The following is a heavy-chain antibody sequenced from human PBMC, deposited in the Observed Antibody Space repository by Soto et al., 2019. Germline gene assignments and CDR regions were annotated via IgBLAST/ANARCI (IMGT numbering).Heavy chain of an antibody. Sequence: EVQLVESGGGLVQPGESLRLSWAASGFTFSSYWMHWIRQAPGKGLVWVSRVSSDGSSTVYANSVKGRLTISRDNAKNTLYLQMNSLSYEDTAVYYCARGLPNFSSFDSWDQGTLVTVSS. CDR2: VSSDGSST. CDR1: GFTFSSYW. V-gene: IGHV3-74*01. CDR3: ARGLPNFSSFDS. D-gene: IGHD5-12*01. J-gene: IGHJ4*02.